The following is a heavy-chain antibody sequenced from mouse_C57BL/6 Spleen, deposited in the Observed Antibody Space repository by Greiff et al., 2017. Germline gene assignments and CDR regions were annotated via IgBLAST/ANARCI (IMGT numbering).Heavy chain of an antibody. Sequence: QVQLTQPGAELVRPGSSVKLSCKASGYTFTSYWMHWVKQRPIQGLEWIGNIDPSDSETHYNQKFKDKATLTVDKSSSTAYMQLSSLTSEDSAVYYCAREGGSVSHFDYWGQGTTLTVSS. CDR2: IDPSDSET. CDR1: GYTFTSYW. J-gene: IGHJ2*01. V-gene: IGHV1-52*01. D-gene: IGHD1-1*01. CDR3: AREGGSVSHFDY.